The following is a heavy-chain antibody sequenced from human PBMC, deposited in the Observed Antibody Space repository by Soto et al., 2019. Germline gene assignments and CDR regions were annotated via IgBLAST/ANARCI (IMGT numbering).Heavy chain of an antibody. CDR1: GFTFSSYA. D-gene: IGHD6-6*01. CDR2: ISGSGGST. Sequence: GGSLRLSCAASGFTFSSYAMSWFRQAPGKGLEWVSAISGSGGSTYYADSVKGRFTISRDNSKNTLYLQMNSLRAEDTAVYYCEKVRSSSPQDYFDYWGQGPLVTVSS. V-gene: IGHV3-23*01. J-gene: IGHJ4*02. CDR3: EKVRSSSPQDYFDY.